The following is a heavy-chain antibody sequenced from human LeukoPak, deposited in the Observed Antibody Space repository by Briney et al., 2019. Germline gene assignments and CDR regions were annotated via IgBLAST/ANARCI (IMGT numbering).Heavy chain of an antibody. Sequence: ASVKVSCKASGYTFTSYDINWVRQATGQGLEWMGWMNPNSGNTGYAQKFQGRVTMTRNTSISTAYMELNSLRSEDTAVYYCARPLGVQGDAFDIWGQGTMVTVSS. CDR3: ARPLGVQGDAFDI. D-gene: IGHD1-1*01. CDR1: GYTFTSYD. CDR2: MNPNSGNT. J-gene: IGHJ3*02. V-gene: IGHV1-8*01.